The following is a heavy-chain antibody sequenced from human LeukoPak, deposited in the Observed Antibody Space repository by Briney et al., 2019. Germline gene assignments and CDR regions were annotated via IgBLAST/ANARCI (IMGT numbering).Heavy chain of an antibody. CDR3: ARYTRPIDY. Sequence: GGSLRLSCAASGFTFSNYGMNWVRQAPGKGLEWISYISSSSSLIYYADSVKGRFTISRDNAKNSLYLQMNSLRAEDTAVYFCARYTRPIDYWGQGTLVTVSS. CDR2: ISSSSSLI. J-gene: IGHJ4*02. CDR1: GFTFSNYG. V-gene: IGHV3-48*01. D-gene: IGHD6-13*01.